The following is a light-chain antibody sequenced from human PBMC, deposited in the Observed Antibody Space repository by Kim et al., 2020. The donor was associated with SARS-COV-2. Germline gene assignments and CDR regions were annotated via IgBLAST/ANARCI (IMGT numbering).Light chain of an antibody. CDR1: SGSVSSGMY. V-gene: IGLV8-61*01. J-gene: IGLJ3*02. CDR3: VIYMGGGISV. CDR2: STN. Sequence: GGTVTLTCGLSSGSVSSGMYPSWYQQTPGQAPRTLIHSTNSRSSGVPDRFSGSILGNKAALTITGAQAEDECNYYCVIYMGGGISVFGGGTQLTVL.